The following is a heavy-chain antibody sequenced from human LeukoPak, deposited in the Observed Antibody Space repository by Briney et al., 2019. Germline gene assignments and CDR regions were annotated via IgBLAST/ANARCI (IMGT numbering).Heavy chain of an antibody. J-gene: IGHJ4*02. V-gene: IGHV1-24*01. CDR1: GYTLTELS. Sequence: ASVKVSCKVSGYTLTELSMHWVRQAPGKGLEWMGGFDPEDGETIYAQKFQGRVTMTEDTSTDTAYMELSSLRSEDTAVYYCARDGSGYYYGSGSYFWPHWGQGTLVTVSS. D-gene: IGHD3-10*01. CDR3: ARDGSGYYYGSGSYFWPH. CDR2: FDPEDGET.